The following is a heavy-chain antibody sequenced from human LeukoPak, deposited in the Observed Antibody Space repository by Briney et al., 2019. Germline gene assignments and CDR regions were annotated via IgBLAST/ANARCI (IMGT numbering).Heavy chain of an antibody. CDR1: GGSISSGGYY. CDR2: IYYSGST. D-gene: IGHD6-6*01. J-gene: IGHJ4*02. CDR3: AREYSSSGYFDY. Sequence: PSETLSLTCTVSGGSISSGGYYWSWIRQHPGKGLEWIGYIYYSGSTYYNPSLKSRVTISVDTSKNQFSLKLSSVTAADTAVYYCAREYSSSGYFDYWGQGTLVTVSS. V-gene: IGHV4-31*03.